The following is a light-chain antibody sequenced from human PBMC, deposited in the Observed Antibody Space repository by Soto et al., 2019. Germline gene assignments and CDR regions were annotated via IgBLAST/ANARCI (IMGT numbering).Light chain of an antibody. V-gene: IGKV3-15*01. CDR2: GAF. CDR3: QQYKNWPPFT. J-gene: IGKJ4*01. CDR1: QSVSYN. Sequence: EIVMTQSPATLSVSPGERATLSCRASQSVSYNLAWYQQKPGQGPRLLIYGAFTRATGIPARFSGSGSGTEFTLTISSLQSEDFGVYYCQQYKNWPPFTFGRGTKVEIK.